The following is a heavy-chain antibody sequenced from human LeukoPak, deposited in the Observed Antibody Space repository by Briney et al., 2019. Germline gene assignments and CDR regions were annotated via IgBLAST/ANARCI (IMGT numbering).Heavy chain of an antibody. D-gene: IGHD1-26*01. Sequence: PSETLSLTCAVSTYSISSDYHWAWIRQSPGKGLEWIGSIYRSGRTYYNPAHKTRLIISVDTSKNQFSLRLYSVTTSGTAVYFCARHVSGNLWYFDDWGQGTLVIVSS. V-gene: IGHV4-38-2*01. CDR2: IYRSGRT. CDR3: ARHVSGNLWYFDD. J-gene: IGHJ4*02. CDR1: TYSISSDYH.